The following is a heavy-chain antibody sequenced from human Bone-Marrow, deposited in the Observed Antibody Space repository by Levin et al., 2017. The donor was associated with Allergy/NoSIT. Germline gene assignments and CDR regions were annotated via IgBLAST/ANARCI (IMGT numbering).Heavy chain of an antibody. D-gene: IGHD6-19*01. Sequence: SSETLSLTCAVSGGSISSGGYSWSWIRQPPGKGLEWIGYIYHSGSTYYNPSLKSRVTISVDRSKNQFSLKLSSVTAADTAVYYCARSKQWLVPTGTAWFDPWGQGTLVTVSS. V-gene: IGHV4-30-2*01. CDR3: ARSKQWLVPTGTAWFDP. J-gene: IGHJ5*02. CDR1: GGSISSGGYS. CDR2: IYHSGST.